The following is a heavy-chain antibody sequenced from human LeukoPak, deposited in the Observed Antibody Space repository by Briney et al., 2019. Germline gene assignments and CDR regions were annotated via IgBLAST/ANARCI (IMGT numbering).Heavy chain of an antibody. V-gene: IGHV4-39*01. Sequence: SETLSHTCTVSGGSISSSSYYWGWIRQPPGKGLEWIGSIYYSGSTYYNPSLKSRVTISVDTSKNQFSLKLSSVTAADTAVYYSARHLTRPYYYGSGSILFGFDYWGQGTLVTVSS. CDR1: GGSISSSSYY. CDR2: IYYSGST. J-gene: IGHJ4*02. CDR3: ARHLTRPYYYGSGSILFGFDY. D-gene: IGHD3-10*01.